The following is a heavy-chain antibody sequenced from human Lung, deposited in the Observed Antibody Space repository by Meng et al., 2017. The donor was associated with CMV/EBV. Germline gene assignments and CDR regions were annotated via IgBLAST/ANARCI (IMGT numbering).Heavy chain of an antibody. CDR3: ARYDFWSGYVY. J-gene: IGHJ4*02. CDR1: GGSFSGYY. V-gene: IGHV4-34*01. CDR2: INHSGST. Sequence: SETLSLTCAVYGGSFSGYYWSWIRQPPGKGLEWIGEINHSGSTNYNPSLKSRVTISVDTSKNQFSLKLSSVTAADTAVYYRARYDFWSGYVYWGQGTLVXVSS. D-gene: IGHD3-3*01.